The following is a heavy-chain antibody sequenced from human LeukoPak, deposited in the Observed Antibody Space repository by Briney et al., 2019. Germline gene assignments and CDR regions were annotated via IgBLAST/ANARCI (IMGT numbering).Heavy chain of an antibody. Sequence: GGSLRLSCAASGLGFRNYAVDWVRQAPGKGLQWVTLVSFDGSYNYFADSVKGRFTISRDNSRNTVYLEMNSLRPEDTAVYYCAGSYGSGSYWNYLDVWGKGTTVTVSS. CDR3: AGSYGSGSYWNYLDV. CDR1: GLGFRNYA. V-gene: IGHV3-30*04. D-gene: IGHD3-10*01. J-gene: IGHJ6*03. CDR2: VSFDGSYN.